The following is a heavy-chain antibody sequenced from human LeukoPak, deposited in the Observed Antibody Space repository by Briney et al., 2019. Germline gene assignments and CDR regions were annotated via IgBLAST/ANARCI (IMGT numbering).Heavy chain of an antibody. J-gene: IGHJ6*02. V-gene: IGHV1-8*01. D-gene: IGHD1-7*01. CDR3: ARGKLELRTYYYDMDV. Sequence: ASVKVSCKASGYTFTSYDINWVRQATGQGLEWMGWMNPNSGNTGYAQKFQGRVTMTRNTSISTAYMELSSLRSEDTAVYYCARGKLELRTYYYDMDVWGQGTTVTVSS. CDR2: MNPNSGNT. CDR1: GYTFTSYD.